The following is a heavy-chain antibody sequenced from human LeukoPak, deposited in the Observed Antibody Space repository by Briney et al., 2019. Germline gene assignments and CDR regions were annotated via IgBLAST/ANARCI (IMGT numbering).Heavy chain of an antibody. J-gene: IGHJ4*02. CDR1: GFTFSTCA. D-gene: IGHD2-15*01. V-gene: IGHV3-23*01. CDR3: AKGSLGSCRGVICYSLDY. CDR2: ISGSDAGT. Sequence: PGGSLRLSCAASGFTFSTCAMSGVRQSPGKGLEWVSAISGSDAGTYYADSVKGRFTISRDNSKNTLYLQMNSLRAEDTATYYCAKGSLGSCRGVICYSLDYGGQGSLVTVSS.